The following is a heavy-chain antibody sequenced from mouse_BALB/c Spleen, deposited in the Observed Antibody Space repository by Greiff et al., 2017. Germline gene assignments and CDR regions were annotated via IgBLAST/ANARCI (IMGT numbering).Heavy chain of an antibody. CDR2: IDPENGDT. Sequence: EVQLVESGAELVRSGASVKLSCTASGFNIKDYYMHWVKQRPEQGLEWIGWIDPENGDTEYAPKFQGKATMTADTSSNTAYLQLSSLTSEDTAVYYCNALGYGNAMDYWGQGTSVTVSS. J-gene: IGHJ4*01. CDR1: GFNIKDYY. V-gene: IGHV14-4*02. CDR3: NALGYGNAMDY. D-gene: IGHD2-14*01.